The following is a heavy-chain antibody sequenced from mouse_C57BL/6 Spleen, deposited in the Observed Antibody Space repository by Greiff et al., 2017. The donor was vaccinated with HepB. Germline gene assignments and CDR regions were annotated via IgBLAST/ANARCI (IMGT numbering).Heavy chain of an antibody. D-gene: IGHD1-1*01. J-gene: IGHJ1*03. CDR2: INPDSSTI. V-gene: IGHV4-1*01. CDR1: GIDFSRYW. CDR3: ARPSTTVVDWYFEV. Sequence: EVQLQESGGGLVQPGGSLKLSCAASGIDFSRYWMSWVRRAPGKGLEWIGEINPDSSTINYAPSINDKFIISRDNAKNTLYLQMSKVRSDDTALYYCARPSTTVVDWYFEVWGTGTTVTFSS.